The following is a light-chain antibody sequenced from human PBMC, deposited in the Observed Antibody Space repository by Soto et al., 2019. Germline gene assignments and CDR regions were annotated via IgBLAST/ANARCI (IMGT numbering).Light chain of an antibody. CDR1: QSISSW. CDR2: DAS. CDR3: EQYNSYSWT. J-gene: IGKJ1*01. Sequence: DIQMTQSPSTLSASVGDRVTITCRASQSISSWLAWYQQKPWKAPKLLIYDASSLESGVPSRFSGSRPGTEFTLTISSLQPDDFATDYCEQYNSYSWTIGQGTKVEIK. V-gene: IGKV1-5*01.